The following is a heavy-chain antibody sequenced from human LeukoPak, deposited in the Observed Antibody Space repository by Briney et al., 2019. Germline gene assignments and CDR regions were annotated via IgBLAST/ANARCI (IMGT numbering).Heavy chain of an antibody. Sequence: GASVKVSCKASGYTFTGYYMHWVRQAPGQGLEWMGRINPNSGGIKYAQKFQGMVTMTRETSISTTYMELSRLKSDDTAVYYCARGDDYYDSSGYYSPYPRDYWGQGTLVTVSS. CDR2: INPNSGGI. J-gene: IGHJ4*02. D-gene: IGHD3-22*01. V-gene: IGHV1-2*06. CDR3: ARGDDYYDSSGYYSPYPRDY. CDR1: GYTFTGYY.